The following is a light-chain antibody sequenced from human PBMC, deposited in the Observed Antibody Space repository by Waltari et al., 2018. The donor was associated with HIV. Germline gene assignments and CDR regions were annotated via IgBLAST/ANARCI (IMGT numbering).Light chain of an antibody. Sequence: QSALTQPASVSGSPGQSITVSCTGDVETYDLVAWYQQHPGKAPKVIIHDGTNRPSGVSYRFSGSKSDDSASLTISGLQAEDEAVYFCSPYTSNSVFFGGGTRLTVL. V-gene: IGLV2-14*02. CDR1: DVETYDL. CDR3: SPYTSNSVF. J-gene: IGLJ2*01. CDR2: DGT.